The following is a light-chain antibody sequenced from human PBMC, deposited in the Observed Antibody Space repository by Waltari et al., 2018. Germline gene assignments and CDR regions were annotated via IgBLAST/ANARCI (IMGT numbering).Light chain of an antibody. CDR1: SSDVGPYNY. CDR2: EVS. V-gene: IGLV2-8*01. J-gene: IGLJ2*01. CDR3: FSYAGSNNLV. Sequence: QSALTQPPSASGSPGQSVTISCTGTSSDVGPYNYVSWYQQHPDKAPQLMIFEVSQRPSGVPDRFSGSKSGNTASLTVSGLQAEDEADYYCFSYAGSNNLVFGGGTKLTVL.